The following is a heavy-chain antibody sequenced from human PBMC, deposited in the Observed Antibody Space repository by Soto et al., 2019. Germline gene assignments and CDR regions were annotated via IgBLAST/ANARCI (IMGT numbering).Heavy chain of an antibody. V-gene: IGHV1-2*04. CDR2: INPNSGGT. CDR1: GYTFTGYY. D-gene: IGHD2-15*01. J-gene: IGHJ3*02. Sequence: ASVKVSCTASGYTFTGYYMHWVRQAPGQGLEWMGWINPNSGGTNYAQKFQGWVTMTRDTSISTAYMELSRLRSDDTAVYYCASCSGGSCANFDAFDIWGQGTMVTVSS. CDR3: ASCSGGSCANFDAFDI.